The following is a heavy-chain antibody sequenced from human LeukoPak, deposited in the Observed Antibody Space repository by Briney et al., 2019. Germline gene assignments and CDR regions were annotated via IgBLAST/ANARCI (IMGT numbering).Heavy chain of an antibody. CDR2: IIPILGIA. Sequence: SVKVSSKASGGTFSSYTISWVRQAPGQGLEWMGRIIPILGIANYAQKFQGRVTITADKSTSTAYMELSRLRSEDTAVYYCATLAVAGTARDYWGQGTLVTVSS. CDR1: GGTFSSYT. D-gene: IGHD6-19*01. J-gene: IGHJ4*02. V-gene: IGHV1-69*02. CDR3: ATLAVAGTARDY.